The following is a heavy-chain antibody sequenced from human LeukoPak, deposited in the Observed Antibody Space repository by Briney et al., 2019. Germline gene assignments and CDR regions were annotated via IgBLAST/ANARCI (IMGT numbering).Heavy chain of an antibody. CDR2: GDQRGGT. V-gene: IGHV4-34*01. CDR3: AKNGQSGFSFDP. CDR1: GASFIGGY. Sequence: SETLSLTCAVYGASFIGGYWSWIRQPPGKGLEWIGEGDQRGGTKYNPSLKGRVTISADSSKNQFSLKLYYVSAADTALYYCAKNGQSGFSFDPWGQGTLVTVSS. D-gene: IGHD3-3*01. J-gene: IGHJ5*02.